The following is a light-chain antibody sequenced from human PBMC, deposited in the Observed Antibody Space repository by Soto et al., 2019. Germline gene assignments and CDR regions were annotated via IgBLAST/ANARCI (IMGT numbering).Light chain of an antibody. J-gene: IGLJ1*01. Sequence: QSALTQPASVSGSPGQSVAISCTGTSSDVGAYNYISWCQQHPGKAPKLLLSEVSNRPSGVSDRFSGSKSGNTASLTISGLQAEDEADYYRSSLTTSFTYVFGTGTKVTVL. CDR2: EVS. V-gene: IGLV2-14*01. CDR1: SSDVGAYNY. CDR3: SSLTTSFTYV.